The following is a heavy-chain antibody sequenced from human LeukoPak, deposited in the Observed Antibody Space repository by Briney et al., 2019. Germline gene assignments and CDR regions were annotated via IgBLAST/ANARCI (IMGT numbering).Heavy chain of an antibody. CDR2: ISGSGGST. J-gene: IGHJ6*02. D-gene: IGHD4-11*01. Sequence: GGSLRLSCAASGFTFSSYAMSWVRQAPGKGLEWVSAISGSGGSTYYADSVKGRFTISRDNSKSTLYLQMNSLRAEDTAVYYCAKWMTTDYYYYYGMDVWGQGTTVTVSS. V-gene: IGHV3-23*01. CDR1: GFTFSSYA. CDR3: AKWMTTDYYYYYGMDV.